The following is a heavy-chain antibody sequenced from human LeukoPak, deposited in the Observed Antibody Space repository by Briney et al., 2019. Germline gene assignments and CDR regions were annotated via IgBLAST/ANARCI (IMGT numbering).Heavy chain of an antibody. V-gene: IGHV3-23*01. CDR2: IGGTGVRT. Sequence: GGSLRLSCASSGFTFSSYAMSWIRQAPGKGLEWVSTIGGTGVRTYYADSVKGRFTISRDNSKNTLYLQINSLRAEDTAVYFCAKDRLGGPYFFHYWGQGTLVTVSS. J-gene: IGHJ4*02. CDR3: AKDRLGGPYFFHY. CDR1: GFTFSSYA. D-gene: IGHD3-16*01.